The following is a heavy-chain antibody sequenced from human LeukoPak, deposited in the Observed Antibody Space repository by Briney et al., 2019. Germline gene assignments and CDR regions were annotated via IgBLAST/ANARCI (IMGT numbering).Heavy chain of an antibody. CDR2: INSDGSST. J-gene: IGHJ4*02. V-gene: IGHV3-74*01. CDR3: ARRSSGSPPYYFGY. D-gene: IGHD1-26*01. Sequence: GGSLRLSCAASGLTFSSYWMHWVRQAPGKGLVWVSRINSDGSSTSYADSVKGRFTISRDNAKNTLYLQMNSLRAEDTAVYYCARRSSGSPPYYFGYWGQGTLVTVSS. CDR1: GLTFSSYW.